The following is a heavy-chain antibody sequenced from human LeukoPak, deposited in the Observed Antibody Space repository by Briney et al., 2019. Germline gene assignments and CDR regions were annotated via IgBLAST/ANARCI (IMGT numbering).Heavy chain of an antibody. CDR1: GYTFTVYY. D-gene: IGHD2-2*01. Sequence: ASVKVSCKASGYTFTVYYTHWVRQAPGQGLEWMGWINPNSGGTNYAQKFQGRVTMTGDTSISTAYMELSRLRSDDTAVYYCAILWTIVVVPAAHWGRGTLVTVSS. V-gene: IGHV1-2*02. CDR2: INPNSGGT. CDR3: AILWTIVVVPAAH. J-gene: IGHJ4*02.